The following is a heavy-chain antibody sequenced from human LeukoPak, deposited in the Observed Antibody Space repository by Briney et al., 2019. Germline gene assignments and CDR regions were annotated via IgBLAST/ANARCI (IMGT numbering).Heavy chain of an antibody. D-gene: IGHD1-1*01. CDR1: GGSVSSDSYY. J-gene: IGHJ4*02. CDR3: ARDQDGTTYLDY. CDR2: VYYTGST. V-gene: IGHV4-61*01. Sequence: SETLSLTCTVSGGSVSSDSYYWSWIRPPPGRGLEWIGYVYYTGSTKDNPSLKSRVTISVDTSKNQFSLKLTSVTAADTAVYYCARDQDGTTYLDYWGQGTLVTVSS.